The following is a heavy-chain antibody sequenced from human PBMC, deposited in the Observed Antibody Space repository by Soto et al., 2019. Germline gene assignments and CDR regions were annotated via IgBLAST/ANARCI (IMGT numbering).Heavy chain of an antibody. V-gene: IGHV3-33*01. Sequence: GGSLRLSCAASGFTFSSYGMHWVRQAPGKGLEWVAVIWYDGSNKYYADSVKGRFTISRDNSKNTLYLQMNSLRAEDTAVYYCARVTQEDAFDIWGQGTMVTVSS. CDR3: ARVTQEDAFDI. CDR1: GFTFSSYG. CDR2: IWYDGSNK. J-gene: IGHJ3*02.